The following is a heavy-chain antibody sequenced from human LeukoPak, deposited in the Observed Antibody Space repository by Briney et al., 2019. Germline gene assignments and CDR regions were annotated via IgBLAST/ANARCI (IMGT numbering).Heavy chain of an antibody. CDR2: IRADNGNT. CDR1: GYTFPNYG. J-gene: IGHJ4*02. D-gene: IGHD3-3*01. CDR3: ARELYYDFWSGPEDY. V-gene: IGHV1-18*01. Sequence: GASVKVSCKTSGYTFPNYGITSVRQAPGQGLEWMGWIRADNGNTEYSRKFQGRVTMTIDTSTSTAYMDLRSLRSDDTAVYYCARELYYDFWSGPEDYWGQGTLVTVSS.